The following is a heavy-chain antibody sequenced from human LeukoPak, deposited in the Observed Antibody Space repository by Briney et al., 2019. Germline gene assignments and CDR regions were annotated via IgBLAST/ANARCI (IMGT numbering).Heavy chain of an antibody. CDR2: ISAYNGNT. Sequence: ASVKVSCKASGYTVTTYGISWVRQAPGQGLEWRGWISAYNGNTNYAQKLQGRVTMTTDSSTSTAYMELRSLKSDHTAVYYCVREFGAATHYYYYVMDVWGQGTTVTVSS. CDR3: VREFGAATHYYYYVMDV. CDR1: GYTVTTYG. D-gene: IGHD2-15*01. J-gene: IGHJ6*02. V-gene: IGHV1-18*01.